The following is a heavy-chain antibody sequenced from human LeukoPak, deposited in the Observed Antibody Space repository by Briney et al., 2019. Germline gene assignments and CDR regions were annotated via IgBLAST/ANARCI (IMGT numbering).Heavy chain of an antibody. Sequence: AASVKVSCKASGYTFTSYGISWVRQAPGQGLEWMGWISAYNGNTNYAQKLQGRVTMTTDTSTSTAYMELRSLRSDDTAVYYCARDPIGGIVVRMDVWGQGTTVTVSS. J-gene: IGHJ6*02. CDR2: ISAYNGNT. D-gene: IGHD2-15*01. V-gene: IGHV1-18*01. CDR1: GYTFTSYG. CDR3: ARDPIGGIVVRMDV.